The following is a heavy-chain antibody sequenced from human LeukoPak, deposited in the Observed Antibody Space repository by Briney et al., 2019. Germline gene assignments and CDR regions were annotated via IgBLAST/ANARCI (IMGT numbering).Heavy chain of an antibody. CDR1: GGSFSGYY. V-gene: IGHV4-34*01. CDR3: ARSGYGRPFDY. CDR2: INHSGST. D-gene: IGHD3-10*01. J-gene: IGHJ4*02. Sequence: SETLSLTCAVYGGSFSGYYWSWIRQPPGKGLEWIGEINHSGSTNYNPSLKSRVTISVDTSKNQFSLKLSSVTAADTAVYYCARSGYGRPFDYWGQGTLVTVSS.